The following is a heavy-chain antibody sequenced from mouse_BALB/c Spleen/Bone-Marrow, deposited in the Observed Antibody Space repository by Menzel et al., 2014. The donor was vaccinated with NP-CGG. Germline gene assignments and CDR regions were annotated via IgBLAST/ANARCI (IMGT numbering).Heavy chain of an antibody. V-gene: IGHV1S81*02. CDR2: INPSNGRT. CDR1: GYTFTSYW. D-gene: IGHD4-1*01. J-gene: IGHJ2*01. Sequence: QVQLQQSGAELVKPGASVKLSCKASGYTFTSYWMHWVKQRPGQGLEWIGEINPSNGRTNYNEKFKSKATPTVDKSSSTAYMQLSSLTSEDSAVYYCARDWDEAYYFDYWGQGTTLTVSS. CDR3: ARDWDEAYYFDY.